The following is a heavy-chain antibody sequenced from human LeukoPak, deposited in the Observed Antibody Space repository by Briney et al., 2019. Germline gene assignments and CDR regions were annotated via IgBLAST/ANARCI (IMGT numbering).Heavy chain of an antibody. D-gene: IGHD4-23*01. Sequence: SQTLSLTCALSGDIVSNNSAAWTWLRQSPSRGLEWLGRTYFMSEWSNTYAPSMTSRITINADTSKNQFSLQLNSVTPEDTAVYFCARAVAGGRYFDLWGRGTLVTVSS. CDR2: TYFMSEWSN. J-gene: IGHJ2*01. CDR3: ARAVAGGRYFDL. CDR1: GDIVSNNSAA. V-gene: IGHV6-1*01.